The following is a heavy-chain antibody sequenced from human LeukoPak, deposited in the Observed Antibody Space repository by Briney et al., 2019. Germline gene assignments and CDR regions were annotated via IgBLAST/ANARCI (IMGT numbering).Heavy chain of an antibody. Sequence: GGSLRLSCVGSGLTVSGNYMNWVRRAPGKGLEWVSVIYGDGRTFYADSVKDRFTISRDSSKNTLFLQMNSLRAEDTAVYYCASPSAEMAAINGWYFDLWGRGTLVTVSS. J-gene: IGHJ2*01. CDR3: ASPSAEMAAINGWYFDL. CDR1: GLTVSGNY. D-gene: IGHD5-24*01. V-gene: IGHV3-66*01. CDR2: IYGDGRT.